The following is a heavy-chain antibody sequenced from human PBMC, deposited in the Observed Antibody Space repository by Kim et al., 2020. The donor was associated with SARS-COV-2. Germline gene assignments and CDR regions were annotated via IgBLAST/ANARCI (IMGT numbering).Heavy chain of an antibody. Sequence: SRVTISVDTSKNQFSLKLSSVTAADTAVYYCARGSTGTIDAFDIWGQGTMVTVSS. D-gene: IGHD1-1*01. CDR3: ARGSTGTIDAFDI. V-gene: IGHV4-59*09. J-gene: IGHJ3*02.